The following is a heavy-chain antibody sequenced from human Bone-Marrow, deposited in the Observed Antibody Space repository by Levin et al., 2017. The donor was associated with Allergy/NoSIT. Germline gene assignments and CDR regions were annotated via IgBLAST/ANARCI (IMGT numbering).Heavy chain of an antibody. V-gene: IGHV3-9*01. CDR3: TKDLLVAPTKRGHAFDI. CDR1: GFIFDNFG. J-gene: IGHJ3*02. CDR2: ISWNSGSI. D-gene: IGHD2-8*02. Sequence: GGSLRLSCVGSGFIFDNFGMHWVRQAPGKGLEWVSGISWNSGSIDYADSVKGRFTISRDNAKNSVFLQMNSLTAEDTALYYCTKDLLVAPTKRGHAFDIWGRGTMVSVSS.